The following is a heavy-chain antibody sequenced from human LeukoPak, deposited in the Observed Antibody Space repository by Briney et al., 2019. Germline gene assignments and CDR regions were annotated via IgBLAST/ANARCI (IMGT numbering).Heavy chain of an antibody. J-gene: IGHJ4*02. Sequence: GGSLRLSCAASGFTFSTYAMSWVRQAPGKGLEWVSSISGSGSGGSTYYADSVKGRFTISRDNSKNTLYLQMNSLRAEDTAVYYCAKSGYNRFDYWGQGTLVTVSS. CDR1: GFTFSTYA. D-gene: IGHD5-24*01. V-gene: IGHV3-23*01. CDR2: ISGSGSGGST. CDR3: AKSGYNRFDY.